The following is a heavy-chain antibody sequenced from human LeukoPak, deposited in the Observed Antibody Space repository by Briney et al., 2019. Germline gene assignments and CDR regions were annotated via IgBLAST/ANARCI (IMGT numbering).Heavy chain of an antibody. D-gene: IGHD6-13*01. V-gene: IGHV3-23*01. J-gene: IGHJ4*02. CDR2: ISGSGAST. CDR3: AKPQLVRGDFDY. CDR1: GFTFSSYA. Sequence: GGSLRLSCAASGFTFSSYAVSWVRQAPGKGLEWVSAISGSGASTYYADSVKGRFTISRDNSKNTLYLQMTSLRAEDTAVYYCAKPQLVRGDFDYWGQGTLVTVSS.